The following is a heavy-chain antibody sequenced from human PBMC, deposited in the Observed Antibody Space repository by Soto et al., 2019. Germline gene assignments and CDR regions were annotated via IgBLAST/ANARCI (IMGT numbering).Heavy chain of an antibody. CDR2: INYRGST. J-gene: IGHJ5*02. Sequence: SETLSLTRSVSGDSVSSDSYYWSWIRQPPGKGLEWIGYINYRGSTNYNPSLRSRVTISIDTSKNQFSLKMTSVTAADTAVYYCARYNDHXXFSSWFDPWXLGTLVTVSS. V-gene: IGHV4-61*01. D-gene: IGHD1-1*01. CDR3: ARYNDHXXFSSWFDP. CDR1: GDSVSSDSYY.